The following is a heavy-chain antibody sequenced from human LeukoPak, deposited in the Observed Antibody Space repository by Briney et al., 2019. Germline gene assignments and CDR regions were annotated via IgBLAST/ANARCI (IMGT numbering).Heavy chain of an antibody. CDR2: IWYDGSNK. D-gene: IGHD6-13*01. J-gene: IGHJ4*02. CDR1: GFTFSSYG. Sequence: PGGSLRLSCAASGFTFSSYGMHGVRQAPGKGLEWVAVIWYDGSNKYYADSVKGRFTISRDNSKNTLYLQMNSLRAEDTAVYYCARGFIAAAGTVDYWGQGTLVTVSS. V-gene: IGHV3-33*01. CDR3: ARGFIAAAGTVDY.